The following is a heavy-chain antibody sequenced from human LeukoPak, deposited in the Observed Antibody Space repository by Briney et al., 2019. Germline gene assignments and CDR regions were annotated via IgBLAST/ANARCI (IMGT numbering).Heavy chain of an antibody. CDR1: GGSFSGYY. CDR3: ARSGFEFDP. Sequence: SETLSLTCAVYGGSFSGYYWSWIRQPPGKGLEWIGYIYYSGSTYYNPSLKSRVSISVDTSKNQFSLKLSSVTAADTAVYYCARSGFEFDPWGQGTLVTVSS. V-gene: IGHV4-34*09. CDR2: IYYSGST. J-gene: IGHJ5*02. D-gene: IGHD3-16*01.